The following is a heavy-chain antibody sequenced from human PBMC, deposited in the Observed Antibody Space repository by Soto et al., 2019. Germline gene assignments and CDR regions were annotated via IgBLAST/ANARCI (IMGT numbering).Heavy chain of an antibody. CDR3: ARGGRDPKSSYYLGMDG. J-gene: IGHJ6*02. Sequence: QVQLVQSGAEVKKPGSSVKVSCKASGGTFSTYSISWVRQAPGQGLEWMGGSPPIFGTSKYAQNFQGRVTITADESTSTAYMELSSLRADDTAGYYCARGGRDPKSSYYLGMDGWGQGTTVTVSS. CDR1: GGTFSTYS. V-gene: IGHV1-69*01. CDR2: SPPIFGTS.